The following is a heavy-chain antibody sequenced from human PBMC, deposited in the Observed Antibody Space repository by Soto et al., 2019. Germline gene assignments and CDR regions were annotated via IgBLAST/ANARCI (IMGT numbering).Heavy chain of an antibody. CDR3: ARAICSGGGCFVLDL. J-gene: IGHJ5*02. D-gene: IGHD2-15*01. V-gene: IGHV3-74*01. CDR1: GFIFSGYW. CDR2: IKGDGSGI. Sequence: EVQLLESGGGLVPPGGSLRLSCAASGFIFSGYWMHWVRQAPGKGLVWVSRIKGDGSGISYADSVKGRFTISRDNVKKTLYLQMNSLRAEDTAVYYCARAICSGGGCFVLDLWGQGTLVTVSS.